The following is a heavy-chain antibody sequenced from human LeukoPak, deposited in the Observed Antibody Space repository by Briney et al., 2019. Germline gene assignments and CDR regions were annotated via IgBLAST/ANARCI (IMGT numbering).Heavy chain of an antibody. CDR2: IYHSGST. CDR1: GGSISSGGHY. V-gene: IGHV4-61*08. D-gene: IGHD6-19*01. J-gene: IGHJ4*02. Sequence: SETLSLTCTVSGGSISSGGHYWSWIRQPPGKGLEWIGYIYHSGSTTYNPSLKSRVTISVDTSKNQFSLKLTSVTAADTSVYYCARSSAVAGRAYFDYWGQGTLVTVSS. CDR3: ARSSAVAGRAYFDY.